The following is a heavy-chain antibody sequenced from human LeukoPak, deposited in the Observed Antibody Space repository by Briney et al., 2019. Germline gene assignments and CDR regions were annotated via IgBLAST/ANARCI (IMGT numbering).Heavy chain of an antibody. V-gene: IGHV3-23*01. Sequence: PGGSLRLSCAASGFTFSSYAMSWVRQAPGKRLEWVSAISGSGGSTYYADSVKGRFTISRDNSKNTLYLQMNSLRAEDTAVYYCAKDSGTYYYGSGSHFDYWGQGTLVTVSS. CDR3: AKDSGTYYYGSGSHFDY. D-gene: IGHD3-10*01. CDR1: GFTFSSYA. J-gene: IGHJ4*02. CDR2: ISGSGGST.